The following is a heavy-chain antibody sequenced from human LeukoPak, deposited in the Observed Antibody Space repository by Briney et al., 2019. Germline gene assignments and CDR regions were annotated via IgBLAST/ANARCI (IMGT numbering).Heavy chain of an antibody. J-gene: IGHJ6*02. Sequence: ASVKVSCKVSGYTLTELSMHWVRQAPGKGLEWMGGFDPEDGETIYAQKFQGRVTMTEDTSTDTAYMELSSLRSEDTAVYYCATPFVDTAMVREVYYGMDVWGQGTTVTVSS. CDR1: GYTLTELS. CDR3: ATPFVDTAMVREVYYGMDV. V-gene: IGHV1-24*01. D-gene: IGHD5-18*01. CDR2: FDPEDGET.